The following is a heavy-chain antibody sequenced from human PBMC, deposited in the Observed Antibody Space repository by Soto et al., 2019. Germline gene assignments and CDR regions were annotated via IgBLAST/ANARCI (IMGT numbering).Heavy chain of an antibody. CDR2: INKDGSKQ. D-gene: IGHD3-10*01. V-gene: IGHV3-7*03. J-gene: IGHJ4*02. Sequence: PGGSLRLSCAASGFTFTAYYMTWVRQVPGKGLEWVASINKDGSKQYYVDSVKGRFTISRDNAMNSLYLQMNSLRAGDTALYHCSRENWFQDYWGQGTLVTVSS. CDR1: GFTFTAYY. CDR3: SRENWFQDY.